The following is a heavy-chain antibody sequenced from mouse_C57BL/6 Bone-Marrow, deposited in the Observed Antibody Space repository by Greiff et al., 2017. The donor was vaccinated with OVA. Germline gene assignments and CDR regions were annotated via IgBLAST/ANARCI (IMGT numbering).Heavy chain of an antibody. CDR2: ISGGGGNT. CDR3: ARHDYYGSSPLAY. D-gene: IGHD1-1*01. V-gene: IGHV5-9*01. Sequence: EVKVEESGGGLVKPGGSLKLSCAASGFTFSSYTMSWVRQTPEKRLEWVATISGGGGNTYYPDSVKGRFTISRDNAKNTLYLQMSSLRSEDTALYYCARHDYYGSSPLAYWGQGTLVTVSA. J-gene: IGHJ3*01. CDR1: GFTFSSYT.